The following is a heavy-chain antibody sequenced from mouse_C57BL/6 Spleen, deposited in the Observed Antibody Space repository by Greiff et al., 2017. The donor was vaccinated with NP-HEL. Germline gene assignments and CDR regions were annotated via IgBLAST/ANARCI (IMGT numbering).Heavy chain of an antibody. CDR2: IDPENGDT. J-gene: IGHJ2*01. D-gene: IGHD2-4*01. Sequence: DVQLQESGAELVRPGASVKLSCTASGFNIKDDYMHWVKQRPEQGLEWIGWIDPENGDTEYASKFQGKATITADTSSNTAYLQLSSLTSEDTAVYYCTTRGYYDYDDYWGQGTTLTVSS. V-gene: IGHV14-4*01. CDR3: TTRGYYDYDDY. CDR1: GFNIKDDY.